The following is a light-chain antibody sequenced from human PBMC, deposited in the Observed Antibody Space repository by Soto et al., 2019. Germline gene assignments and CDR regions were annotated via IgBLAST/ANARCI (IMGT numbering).Light chain of an antibody. CDR1: QRLSSW. Sequence: DIQMTQSPSTLSASVGDRVTITCRASQRLSSWLAWYQQKPGKAPKLLIYDASGLESGVPSRFSGSGSETEFTLTISSLQPDDSATYYCQQYNTFYSFGQWTKLEIK. CDR2: DAS. V-gene: IGKV1-5*01. J-gene: IGKJ2*03. CDR3: QQYNTFYS.